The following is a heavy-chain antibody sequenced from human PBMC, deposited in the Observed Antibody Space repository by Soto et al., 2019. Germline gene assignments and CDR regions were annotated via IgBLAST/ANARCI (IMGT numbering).Heavy chain of an antibody. J-gene: IGHJ4*02. Sequence: SQTRSLTCTISGGSISSNCRTWLRHPPGKGLEWIGYVYHSGSTNYNHSLKSRVTISVDTSKNQFSLKLRSVTAADTAVYYCAREVWGIAAAIDYWGKGTPVTVS. D-gene: IGHD6-13*01. CDR2: VYHSGST. CDR3: AREVWGIAAAIDY. CDR1: GGSISSNC. V-gene: IGHV4-59*12.